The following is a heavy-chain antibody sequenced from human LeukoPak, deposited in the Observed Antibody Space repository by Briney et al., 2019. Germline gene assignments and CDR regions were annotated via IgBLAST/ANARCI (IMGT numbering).Heavy chain of an antibody. Sequence: GGSLRLSCAASGFTFSSYSMNWVRQAPGKGLVWVSRINSDGSSTSYADSVKGRFTISRDNAKNTLYLQMNSLRAEDTAVYYCARSEVRRWFDPWGQGTLVTVSS. CDR1: GFTFSSYS. D-gene: IGHD2-21*01. CDR2: INSDGSST. CDR3: ARSEVRRWFDP. J-gene: IGHJ5*02. V-gene: IGHV3-74*01.